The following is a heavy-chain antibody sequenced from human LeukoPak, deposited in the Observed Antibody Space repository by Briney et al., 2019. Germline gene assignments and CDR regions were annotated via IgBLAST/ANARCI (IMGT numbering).Heavy chain of an antibody. CDR3: ARAESGYDTIDY. CDR2: IYYSGST. CDR1: GGSISSYY. D-gene: IGHD5-12*01. J-gene: IGHJ4*02. V-gene: IGHV4-59*08. Sequence: SETLSLTCTVSGGSISSYYWSWIRQPPGKGLEWIGYIYYSGSTNYNPSLKSRVTISVDTSKNQFSLELSSVAAADTAVYYCARAESGYDTIDYWGQGTLVTVSS.